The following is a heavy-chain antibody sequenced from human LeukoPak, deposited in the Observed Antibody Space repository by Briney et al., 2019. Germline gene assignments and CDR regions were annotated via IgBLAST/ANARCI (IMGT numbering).Heavy chain of an antibody. Sequence: PGGSLRLSCAASGFTFSSYAMHWLRQAPGKGLEWVALISYDGSDKYYADSVKGRFTISRDNSKNTLYLQMNSLRAEDTAVYYCAKSLIAARSYYYYMDVWGKGTTVTVSS. V-gene: IGHV3-30*04. CDR2: ISYDGSDK. D-gene: IGHD6-6*01. J-gene: IGHJ6*03. CDR1: GFTFSSYA. CDR3: AKSLIAARSYYYYMDV.